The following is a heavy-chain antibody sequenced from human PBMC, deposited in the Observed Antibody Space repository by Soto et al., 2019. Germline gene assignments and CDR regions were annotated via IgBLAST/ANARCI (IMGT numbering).Heavy chain of an antibody. CDR3: AKATMIVVAGMDV. V-gene: IGHV3-30*18. D-gene: IGHD3-22*01. CDR2: ISYDGSNK. J-gene: IGHJ6*02. Sequence: SLRLSCAASGFTFSSYGMHWVRQAPGKGLEWVAVISYDGSNKYYADSVKGRLTISRDNSKNTLYLQMNSLRAEDTAVYYCAKATMIVVAGMDVWGQGTTVTVSS. CDR1: GFTFSSYG.